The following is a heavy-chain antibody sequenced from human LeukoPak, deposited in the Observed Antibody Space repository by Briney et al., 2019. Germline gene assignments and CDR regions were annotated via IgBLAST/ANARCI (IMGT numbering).Heavy chain of an antibody. Sequence: GGSLRLSCAASGFKFSDYGMHWVRQAPGRGLEWVALISYDGTNKYYADSVKDRFTISRDNFKITVSLQMNSLRSEDTAVYYCAKDQGFGIAWPDTLDYWGQGNLVIVSS. CDR2: ISYDGTNK. V-gene: IGHV3-30*18. CDR1: GFKFSDYG. D-gene: IGHD1-14*01. J-gene: IGHJ4*02. CDR3: AKDQGFGIAWPDTLDY.